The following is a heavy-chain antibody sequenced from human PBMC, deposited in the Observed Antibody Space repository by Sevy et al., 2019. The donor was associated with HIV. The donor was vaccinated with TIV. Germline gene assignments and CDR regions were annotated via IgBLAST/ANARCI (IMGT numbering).Heavy chain of an antibody. D-gene: IGHD6-19*01. J-gene: IGHJ4*02. CDR2: ISSSGSTI. Sequence: GGCLRLSCAASGFTFSDYYMSWIRQAPGKGLEWVSYISSSGSTIYYADSVKGRFTISRDKAKNSLYLQMNSLRAEDTAVDYYARAYGSGWYPPVGYWGQGTVVTVSS. CDR1: GFTFSDYY. CDR3: ARAYGSGWYPPVGY. V-gene: IGHV3-11*01.